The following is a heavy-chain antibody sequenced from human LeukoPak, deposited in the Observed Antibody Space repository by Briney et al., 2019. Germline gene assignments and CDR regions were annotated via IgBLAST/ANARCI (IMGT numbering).Heavy chain of an antibody. Sequence: SETLSLTCAVYGGSFSGYYWSWIRQPPGKGLEWIGEINHSGSTNYNPSLKSRVTISVDTSKNQFSLKLSSVTAADTAVYYCARRGAVTTDFIFDYWGQGTLVTVSS. CDR1: GGSFSGYY. J-gene: IGHJ4*02. V-gene: IGHV4-34*01. D-gene: IGHD4-17*01. CDR2: INHSGST. CDR3: ARRGAVTTDFIFDY.